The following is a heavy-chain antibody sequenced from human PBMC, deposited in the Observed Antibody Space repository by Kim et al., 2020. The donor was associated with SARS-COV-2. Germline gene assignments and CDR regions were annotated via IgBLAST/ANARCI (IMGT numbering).Heavy chain of an antibody. CDR2: ISYDGSNK. Sequence: GGSLRLSCAASGFTFSSYAMHWVRQAPGKGLEWVAVISYDGSNKYYADSVKGRFTISRDNSKNTLYLQMNSLRAEDTAVYYCATNWGGYPGFNRDWGQGTLVTVSS. CDR1: GFTFSSYA. V-gene: IGHV3-30*04. J-gene: IGHJ4*02. D-gene: IGHD7-27*01. CDR3: ATNWGGYPGFNRD.